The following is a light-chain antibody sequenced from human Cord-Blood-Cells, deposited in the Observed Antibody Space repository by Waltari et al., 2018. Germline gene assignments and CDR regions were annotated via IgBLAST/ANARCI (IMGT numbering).Light chain of an antibody. CDR3: QQYNNWPPGT. V-gene: IGKV3-15*01. CDR2: GAS. Sequence: EIVMTQSPATLSVSPGERATLSCMASQSVSSNLAWYQQKPGQAPRLLIYGASTRATGIPAMFSGSGSGTEFTLTISSLQSEDFAVYYCQQYNNWPPGTFGQGTKVEIK. J-gene: IGKJ1*01. CDR1: QSVSSN.